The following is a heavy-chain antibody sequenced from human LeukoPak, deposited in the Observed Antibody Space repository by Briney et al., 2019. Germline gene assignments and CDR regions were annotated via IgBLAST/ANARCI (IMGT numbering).Heavy chain of an antibody. Sequence: GESLKISCQGSGYSFTSYWIGWVRQMPGKGLEWMGIIYPGDSDTRYSPSFQGQVTISADKSLNSAYLQWSSLKASDTAMYYCARRRGACSSASCYCDYWGQGTLVTVSS. D-gene: IGHD2-2*01. CDR3: ARRRGACSSASCYCDY. J-gene: IGHJ4*02. V-gene: IGHV5-51*01. CDR2: IYPGDSDT. CDR1: GYSFTSYW.